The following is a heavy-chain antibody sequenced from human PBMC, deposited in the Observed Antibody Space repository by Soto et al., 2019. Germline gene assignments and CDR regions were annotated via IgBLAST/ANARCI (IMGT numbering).Heavy chain of an antibody. J-gene: IGHJ4*02. CDR2: IYYSGST. Sequence: QVQLQESGPGLVKPSETLSLTCTVSGGSISSYYWSWIRQPPGKGLEWIGYIYYSGSTNYNPSLKSRVTISVDTSKNQFSLKLSSVTAADTAVYYCASSYYYDSSGYSRFDYWGQGTLVTVSS. CDR1: GGSISSYY. CDR3: ASSYYYDSSGYSRFDY. V-gene: IGHV4-59*01. D-gene: IGHD3-22*01.